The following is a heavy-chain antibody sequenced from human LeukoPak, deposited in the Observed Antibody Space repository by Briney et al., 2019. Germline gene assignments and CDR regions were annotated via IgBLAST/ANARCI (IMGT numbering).Heavy chain of an antibody. CDR2: ISYDGSNK. CDR1: GFTFSNYA. Sequence: GGSLRLSCAASGFTFSNYAMHWVRQAPGEGLEWVALISYDGSNKCYADSVKGRFTISSDNSKNTLYLQMNSLRGEDTAVYYCARGAPRNYDFWSGPFDYWGQGSLVTVSS. J-gene: IGHJ4*02. D-gene: IGHD3-3*01. V-gene: IGHV3-30-3*01. CDR3: ARGAPRNYDFWSGPFDY.